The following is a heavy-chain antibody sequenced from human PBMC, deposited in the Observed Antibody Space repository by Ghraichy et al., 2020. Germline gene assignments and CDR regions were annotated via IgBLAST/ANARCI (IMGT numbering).Heavy chain of an antibody. CDR2: IDYSGST. J-gene: IGHJ1*01. CDR3: ASGSTTVTRPVQH. D-gene: IGHD4-17*01. V-gene: IGHV4-30-4*08. Sequence: SETLSLTCTVSGGSISSGDYCWSWLRQPPGKGLEWFGYIDYSGSTYYNPSLKSRLTISVETSKNQYSLKLSSVTAADTAVYYCASGSTTVTRPVQHWGQGTLVPVAS. CDR1: GGSISSGDYC.